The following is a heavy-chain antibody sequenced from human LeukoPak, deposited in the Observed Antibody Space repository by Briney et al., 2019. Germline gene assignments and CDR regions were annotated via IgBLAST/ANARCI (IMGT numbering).Heavy chain of an antibody. J-gene: IGHJ4*02. Sequence: SETLSLTCVVYGGSFSGYYWSWIRQPPGKGLEWIGEINHSGSTNYNPSLKSRVTISVDTSKNQFSLKLSSVTAADTAVYYCARGEVTFDYWGQGTLVTVSS. CDR3: ARGEVTFDY. V-gene: IGHV4-34*01. CDR2: INHSGST. D-gene: IGHD2-21*02. CDR1: GGSFSGYY.